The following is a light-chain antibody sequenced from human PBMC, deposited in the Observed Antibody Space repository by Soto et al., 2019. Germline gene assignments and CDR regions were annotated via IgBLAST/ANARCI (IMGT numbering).Light chain of an antibody. CDR3: SAYTTSTSYV. Sequence: QSALTQPASVSGSPGQSIAVSCTGTTSDVGRYNYVSWYQQHPGKAPKLMIYDVNSRPSGISSRFSGSKSGNTASLTISGLQAEDEAVYYCSAYTTSTSYVFGPGTQLTVL. CDR1: TSDVGRYNY. CDR2: DVN. J-gene: IGLJ1*01. V-gene: IGLV2-14*01.